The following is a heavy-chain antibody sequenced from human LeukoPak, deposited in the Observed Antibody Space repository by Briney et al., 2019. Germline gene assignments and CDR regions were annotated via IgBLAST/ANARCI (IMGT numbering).Heavy chain of an antibody. Sequence: GGSLRLSCAASGFTFSSYSMNWVRQAPGKGLEWVSYISSSSSTIYYADSVKGRFTISRDNAKNTLYLQVNSLRAEDTAVYYCAKGGKWDVTPFDYWGRGTLVTVSS. V-gene: IGHV3-48*01. J-gene: IGHJ4*02. CDR3: AKGGKWDVTPFDY. CDR2: ISSSSSTI. D-gene: IGHD1-26*01. CDR1: GFTFSSYS.